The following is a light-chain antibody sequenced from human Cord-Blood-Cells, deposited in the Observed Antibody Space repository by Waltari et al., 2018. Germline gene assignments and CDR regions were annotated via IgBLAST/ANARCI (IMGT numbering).Light chain of an antibody. CDR3: QAWDSSNVV. Sequence: SSELTQPPSVSVSPGPTASITCSGDKLGDKYACWYQQKPGQSPVLVIYQDSKRPSGIPERFSGSNSGNTATLTISGTQAMDEADYYCQAWDSSNVVFGGGTKLTVL. CDR1: KLGDKY. V-gene: IGLV3-1*01. CDR2: QDS. J-gene: IGLJ2*01.